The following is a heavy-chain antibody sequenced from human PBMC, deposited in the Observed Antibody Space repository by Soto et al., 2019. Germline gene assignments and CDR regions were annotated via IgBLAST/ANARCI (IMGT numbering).Heavy chain of an antibody. V-gene: IGHV4-31*01. Sequence: QVQLQESGPGLVKPSQTLSLTCTVSGGSISSGGYYWSWIRQHPGKGLEWIGYIYYSGSTSYNPVLARPGTISVDTSKNQFSLKLTSVTAADTTVYYSARSVFPWGQGTLGTVSS. CDR3: ARSVFP. CDR1: GGSISSGGYY. J-gene: IGHJ5*02. CDR2: IYYSGST.